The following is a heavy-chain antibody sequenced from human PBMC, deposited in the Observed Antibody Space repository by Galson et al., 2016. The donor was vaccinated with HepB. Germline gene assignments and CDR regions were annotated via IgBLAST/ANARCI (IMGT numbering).Heavy chain of an antibody. V-gene: IGHV2-5*02. CDR3: AHRPGTPLERRHGFEI. CDR1: GFSLTTSGVG. J-gene: IGHJ3*02. D-gene: IGHD1-1*01. CDR2: IYWDDDK. Sequence: PALVKPTQTLTLTCTFSGFSLTTSGVGVGWIRQPPGKALEWVALIYWDDDKRYSPSLKSRLTITKDTSKNQVVLTMTNMDPVDTATYYWAHRPGTPLERRHGFEIWGQGTMVSVSA.